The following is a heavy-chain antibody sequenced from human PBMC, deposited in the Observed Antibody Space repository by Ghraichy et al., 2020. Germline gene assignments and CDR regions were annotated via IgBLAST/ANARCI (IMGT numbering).Heavy chain of an antibody. CDR2: IYYSGST. J-gene: IGHJ5*02. V-gene: IGHV4-30-4*01. Sequence: SETLSLTCTVSGGSISSGDYYWSWIRQPPGKGLEWIGYIYYSGSTYYNPSLKSRVTISVDTSKNQFSLKLSSVTAADTAVYYCARDMRESGSGYLLDWFDPWGQGTLVTVSS. CDR3: ARDMRESGSGYLLDWFDP. D-gene: IGHD3-22*01. CDR1: GGSISSGDYY.